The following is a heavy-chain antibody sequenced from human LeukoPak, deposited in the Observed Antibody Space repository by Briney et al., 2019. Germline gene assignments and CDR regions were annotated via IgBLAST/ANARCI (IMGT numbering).Heavy chain of an antibody. CDR1: GGSIDRSSYY. CDR2: IYYSGNT. J-gene: IGHJ4*02. V-gene: IGHV4-39*01. D-gene: IGHD1-26*01. Sequence: SETLSLTCTVSGGSIDRSSYYWGWIRQPPGKGLEWIGSIYYSGNTYYNSSLESRITISVNTTKNQFSLKLSSVTAADTAVYYCARLIVGATNYSDYWGQGTLVTVSS. CDR3: ARLIVGATNYSDY.